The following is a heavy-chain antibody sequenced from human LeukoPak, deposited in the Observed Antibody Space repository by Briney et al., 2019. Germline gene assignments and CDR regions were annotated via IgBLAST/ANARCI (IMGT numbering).Heavy chain of an antibody. J-gene: IGHJ4*02. Sequence: SETLSLTCTVSGGSISSYYWSWIRQSPGKPLEWIGFIYSSGNTNYNPSLKSRITISVDTSKNHFSLNLSSVTAADTAVYYCASLPAGFWGQGTLVTVSS. V-gene: IGHV4-59*01. CDR3: ASLPAGF. CDR1: GGSISSYY. CDR2: IYSSGNT. D-gene: IGHD1-14*01.